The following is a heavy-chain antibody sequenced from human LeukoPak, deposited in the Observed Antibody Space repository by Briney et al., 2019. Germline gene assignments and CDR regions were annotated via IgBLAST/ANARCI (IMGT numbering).Heavy chain of an antibody. CDR1: GGSISSGGYY. J-gene: IGHJ4*02. CDR2: GYTSGST. V-gene: IGHV4-61*02. Sequence: PSQTLSLTRTVSGGSISSGGYYWSWIPQPAGKGLEWIGRGYTSGSTNYNPSLKSRVTISVDPSKNQFSLKLSSVTAADTAVYYCARGGDGYNSYYFDYWGQGTLVTVSS. D-gene: IGHD5-24*01. CDR3: ARGGDGYNSYYFDY.